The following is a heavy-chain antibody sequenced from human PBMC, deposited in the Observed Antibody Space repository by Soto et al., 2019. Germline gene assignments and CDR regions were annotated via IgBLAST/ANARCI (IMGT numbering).Heavy chain of an antibody. CDR1: GFTFSNYW. J-gene: IGHJ4*02. V-gene: IGHV3-74*01. CDR3: VRDSHGDY. CDR2: IDHDGPT. Sequence: EVQLVESGGGLVQPGGSLRLSCAGSGFTFSNYWMHWVCQAPGKGLEWVSRIDHDGPTDYADSVRGRFTISRDNAENTLYLQMNILRPEDTAVYYCVRDSHGDYWGQGTLVTVSS.